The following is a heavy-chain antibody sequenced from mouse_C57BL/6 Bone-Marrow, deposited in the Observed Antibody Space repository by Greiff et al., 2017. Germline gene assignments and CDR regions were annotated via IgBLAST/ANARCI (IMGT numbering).Heavy chain of an antibody. Sequence: VQLQQSDAELVKPGASVKISCKVSGYTFTDHTIHWMKQRPEQGLEWIGYIYPRDGSTKYNEKFKGKATLTADKSSSTAYMQLNSLSSEDSAVYFCARTFYYYGSSSYYYAMDYWGQGTSVTVSS. CDR1: GYTFTDHT. D-gene: IGHD1-1*01. CDR2: IYPRDGST. CDR3: ARTFYYYGSSSYYYAMDY. J-gene: IGHJ4*01. V-gene: IGHV1-78*01.